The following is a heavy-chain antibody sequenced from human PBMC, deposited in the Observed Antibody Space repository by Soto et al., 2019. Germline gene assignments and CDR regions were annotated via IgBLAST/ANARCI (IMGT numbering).Heavy chain of an antibody. CDR3: ATSGEDWYLDL. Sequence: QVQLEQSGAEVKKPGASVKVSCKASGNSLPRYGITWVRQVPGQGPEWMGWISGYNGNTNYGQKVQGRVIMTTDTSTNTAYMELRSLTPADTAVYYCATSGEDWYLDLWGRGTLVTVSS. V-gene: IGHV1-18*01. J-gene: IGHJ2*01. CDR2: ISGYNGNT. D-gene: IGHD1-26*01. CDR1: GNSLPRYG.